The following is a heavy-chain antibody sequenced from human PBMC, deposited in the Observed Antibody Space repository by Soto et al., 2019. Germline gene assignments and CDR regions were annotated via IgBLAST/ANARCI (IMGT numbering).Heavy chain of an antibody. CDR1: GYTFTGYY. V-gene: IGHV1-2*02. D-gene: IGHD3-22*01. Sequence: ASVRVSCKASGYTFTGYYMHWVRQAPGQGLEWMGWINPNSGGTNYAQKFQGRVTMTRDTSISTAYMELSRLRSDDTAVYYCAVPWQFYDSSGPLDYWGQGTLVTVSS. CDR2: INPNSGGT. J-gene: IGHJ4*02. CDR3: AVPWQFYDSSGPLDY.